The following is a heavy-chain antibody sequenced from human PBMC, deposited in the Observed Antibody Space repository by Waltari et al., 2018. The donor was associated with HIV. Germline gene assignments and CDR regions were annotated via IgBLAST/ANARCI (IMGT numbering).Heavy chain of an antibody. D-gene: IGHD3-22*01. CDR2: IDYSGST. Sequence: LQLPGSGPGLVKPSEPLSLTCAVYAGYITTSSYYWGWLRQPPGKGLEWLGSIDYSGSTYYNPSLKRRVTISVDTSKNQFSLKLSSVTAADTAVYYCARAGRVTMIVVVITTGDAFDIWGQGTMVTVSS. V-gene: IGHV4-39*01. CDR3: ARAGRVTMIVVVITTGDAFDI. CDR1: AGYITTSSYY. J-gene: IGHJ3*02.